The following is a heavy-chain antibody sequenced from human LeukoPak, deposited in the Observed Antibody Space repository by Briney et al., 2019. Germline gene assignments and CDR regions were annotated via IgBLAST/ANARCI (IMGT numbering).Heavy chain of an antibody. CDR3: AKAMTTVTTLRGFDY. Sequence: GGSLRLSCAASGFTVSSNYMSWVRQAPGKGLEWVSIIYSSRGTNYADSVKGQFTISRDNSKNTLYLQMNSLRAEDTAVYYCAKAMTTVTTLRGFDYWGQGTLVTVSS. D-gene: IGHD4-17*01. CDR1: GFTVSSNY. CDR2: IYSSRGT. V-gene: IGHV3-53*01. J-gene: IGHJ4*02.